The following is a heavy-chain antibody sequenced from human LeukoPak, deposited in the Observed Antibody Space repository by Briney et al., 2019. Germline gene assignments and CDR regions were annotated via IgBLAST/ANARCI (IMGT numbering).Heavy chain of an antibody. CDR1: GFTLSSYW. J-gene: IGHJ5*02. D-gene: IGHD1-26*01. CDR2: ISSSSSYI. Sequence: KSGGSLRLSCAASGFTLSSYWMTWVRQAPGKGLEWVSSISSSSSYIYYADSVKGRFTISRDNAKNSLYLQMNSLRAEDTAVYYCARDRSYSRSFPLDPWGQGTLVTVSS. CDR3: ARDRSYSRSFPLDP. V-gene: IGHV3-21*01.